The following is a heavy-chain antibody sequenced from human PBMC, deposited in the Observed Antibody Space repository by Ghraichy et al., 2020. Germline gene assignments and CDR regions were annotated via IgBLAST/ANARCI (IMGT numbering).Heavy chain of an antibody. V-gene: IGHV4-34*01. CDR2: INHSGST. Sequence: SETLSLTCAVYGGSFSGYYWSWIRQPPGKGLEWIGEINHSGSTNYNPSLKSRVTISVDTSKNQFSLKLSSVTAADTAVYYCARGFRGYSGYDRGGWGQGTLVTVSS. CDR1: GGSFSGYY. D-gene: IGHD5-12*01. J-gene: IGHJ4*02. CDR3: ARGFRGYSGYDRGG.